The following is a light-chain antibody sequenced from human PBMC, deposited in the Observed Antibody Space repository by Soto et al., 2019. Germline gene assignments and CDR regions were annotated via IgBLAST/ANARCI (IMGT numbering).Light chain of an antibody. CDR1: QSISTY. J-gene: IGKJ1*01. Sequence: DIQMNQSPSSLAASVGARVTINCRASQSISTYLNWYQQKPGKAPKVLLFDASRLQSGVASRFSVSGSGTDFPLFLIILKPEDSPTYYCHQSYCAPWSFGQGTKVKVK. CDR2: DAS. V-gene: IGKV1-39*01. CDR3: HQSYCAPWS.